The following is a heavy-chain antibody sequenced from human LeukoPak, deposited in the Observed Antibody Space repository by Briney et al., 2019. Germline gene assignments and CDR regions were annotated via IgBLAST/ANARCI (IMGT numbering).Heavy chain of an antibody. CDR3: ARDRPGSIAAAGTLPSDY. J-gene: IGHJ4*02. V-gene: IGHV1-18*01. D-gene: IGHD6-13*01. CDR2: ISAYNGNT. Sequence: GASVKVSCKASGYTFTSYGISWVRQAPGQGLEWMGWISAYNGNTNYAQKLQGRVTMTTDTSTSTAYMELRSLRSDDTAVYYCARDRPGSIAAAGTLPSDYWGQGTLVTVSS. CDR1: GYTFTSYG.